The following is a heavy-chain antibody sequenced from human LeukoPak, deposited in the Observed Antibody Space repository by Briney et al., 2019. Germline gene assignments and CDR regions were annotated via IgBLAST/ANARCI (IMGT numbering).Heavy chain of an antibody. CDR1: GFTFSSYW. CDR2: IKQDGSEK. V-gene: IGHV3-7*01. Sequence: PGGSLRLSCAASGFTFSSYWMNWVRQAPGKGLEWVANIKQDGSEKYYVDSVKGRFTISRDNAKNSLYLQMNSLRAEDTAVYYCAREAYSSSSPYYFDYWGQGTLVTVSS. CDR3: AREAYSSSSPYYFDY. J-gene: IGHJ4*02. D-gene: IGHD6-6*01.